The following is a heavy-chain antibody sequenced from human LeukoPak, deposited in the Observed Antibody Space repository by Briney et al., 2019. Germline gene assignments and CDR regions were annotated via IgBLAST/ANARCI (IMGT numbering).Heavy chain of an antibody. CDR1: GGSISSGGYY. D-gene: IGHD3-10*01. CDR3: ARTRSPRITTPFGELLRLGWYFDL. V-gene: IGHV4-39*07. J-gene: IGHJ2*01. CDR2: IYYSGST. Sequence: SQTLSLTCTVSGGSISSGGYYWSWIRQPPGKGLEWIGSIYYSGSTYYNPSLKSRVTISVDTSKNQFSLKLSSVTAADTAVYYCARTRSPRITTPFGELLRLGWYFDLWGRGTLVTVSS.